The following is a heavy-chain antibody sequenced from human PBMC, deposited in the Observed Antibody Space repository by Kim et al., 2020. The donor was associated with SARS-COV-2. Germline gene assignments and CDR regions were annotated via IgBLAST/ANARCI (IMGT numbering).Heavy chain of an antibody. V-gene: IGHV3-49*04. CDR2: IRSKTYGGTT. CDR3: TRGGLGATYY. Sequence: GGSLRLSCTASGFTFGDYAMSWVRQAPGKGLEGVGFIRSKTYGGTTEYAASVKGRFTISRDDSKSIAYLQMNSLKTEDTAVYYCTRGGLGATYYWGQGTLVTVSS. J-gene: IGHJ4*02. D-gene: IGHD1-26*01. CDR1: GFTFGDYA.